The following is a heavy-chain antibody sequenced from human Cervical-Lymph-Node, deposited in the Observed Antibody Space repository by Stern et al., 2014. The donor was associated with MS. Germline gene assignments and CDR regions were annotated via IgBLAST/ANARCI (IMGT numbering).Heavy chain of an antibody. Sequence: HVTFIYSFPSLFPPTQSLTLSFTFSLFSLSTIGLCVIWLRHPPVMSLEWLALIDWDDDKYYSTSLKTRLTISKDTYKNQVVLTMTNMDPVDTATYYCARTRVGGGHYFDYWGQGTLVTVSS. CDR3: ARTRVGGGHYFDY. D-gene: IGHD3-16*01. CDR1: LFSLSTIGLC. J-gene: IGHJ4*02. V-gene: IGHV2-70*01. CDR2: IDWDDDK.